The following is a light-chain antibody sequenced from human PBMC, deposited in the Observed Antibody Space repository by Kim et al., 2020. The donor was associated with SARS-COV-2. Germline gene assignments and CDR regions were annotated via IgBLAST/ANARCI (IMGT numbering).Light chain of an antibody. J-gene: IGKJ1*01. Sequence: PGERDTLACRASQSVSSNLDWYQQKPGQAPRLLIYGASTRATGIPARFSGIGSGTEFTLTISSLQSEDFAVYYCQQYNNWPPWTFGQGTKVDIK. CDR3: QQYNNWPPWT. V-gene: IGKV3-15*01. CDR2: GAS. CDR1: QSVSSN.